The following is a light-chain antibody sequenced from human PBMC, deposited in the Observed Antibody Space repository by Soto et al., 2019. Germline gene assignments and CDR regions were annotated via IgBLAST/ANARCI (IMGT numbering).Light chain of an antibody. V-gene: IGLV2-14*01. CDR2: DVS. J-gene: IGLJ2*01. Sequence: QSALTQPASVSGSPGQSITISCTGTSSDVGSYNYVSWYQQYPGKAPKLMIYDVSNRPSGVSYRFSGSKSGNTPSLTISGLQAEDEADYYCSSYTTRSTHVVFGGGTKLTVL. CDR3: SSYTTRSTHVV. CDR1: SSDVGSYNY.